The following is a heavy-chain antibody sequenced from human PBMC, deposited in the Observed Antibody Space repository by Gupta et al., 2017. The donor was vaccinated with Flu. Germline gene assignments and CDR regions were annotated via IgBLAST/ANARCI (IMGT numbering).Heavy chain of an antibody. CDR2: IHPSGGGGIT. CDR1: GYTFSNYY. V-gene: IGHV1-46*01. J-gene: IGHJ2*01. CDR3: AREAAGDGSEWSFDL. D-gene: IGHD6-13*01. Sequence: QVQLVQSGAAVQKPGASVKLSCEPSGYTFSNYYIHWVRQAPGQGLEWMGMIHPSGGGGITAYAQKFQVRINVTSDTSTATVYMDLSSLRSEDTAIYYCAREAAGDGSEWSFDLWGRGTLVTVSS.